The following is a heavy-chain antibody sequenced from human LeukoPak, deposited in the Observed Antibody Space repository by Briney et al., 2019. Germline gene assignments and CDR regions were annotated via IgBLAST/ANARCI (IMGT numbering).Heavy chain of an antibody. Sequence: PGGSVRLSCVASEFNFFSYGMQWVRQAPGKGLVWVSRIFTDGRTTSYADSVKGRFTISRDNAKNTLYLEMKSLRVEDTAVYYCARELPREVTLDYWGQGTLVTVSP. CDR1: EFNFFSYG. CDR3: ARELPREVTLDY. D-gene: IGHD2-21*02. V-gene: IGHV3-74*01. CDR2: IFTDGRTT. J-gene: IGHJ4*01.